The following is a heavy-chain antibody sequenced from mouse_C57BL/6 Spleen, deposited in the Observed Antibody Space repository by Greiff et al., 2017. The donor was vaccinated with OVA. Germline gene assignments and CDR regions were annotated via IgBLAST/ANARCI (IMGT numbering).Heavy chain of an antibody. D-gene: IGHD1-1*01. J-gene: IGHJ4*01. Sequence: VQLVESGPELVKPGASVKISCKASGYAFSSSWMNWVKQRPGKGLEWIGRIYPGDGDTNYNGKFKGKATLTADKSSSTAYMQLSSLTSEDSAVYFCATYYYGSEGVYYAMDYWGQGTSVTVSS. CDR3: ATYYYGSEGVYYAMDY. V-gene: IGHV1-82*01. CDR2: IYPGDGDT. CDR1: GYAFSSSW.